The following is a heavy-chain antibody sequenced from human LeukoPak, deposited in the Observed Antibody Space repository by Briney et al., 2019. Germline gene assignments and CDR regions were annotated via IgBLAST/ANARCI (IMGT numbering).Heavy chain of an antibody. V-gene: IGHV3-21*06. D-gene: IGHD6-19*01. CDR2: VSGTSEYI. Sequence: PGGSLRLSCAASGFSFSTYSMIWVRQAPGKGLEWVSSVSGTSEYIYYADSVRGRFTISRDNAKNTVYLQMNSLRTEDTAVYYCARWYSSGWYSDYWGQGTLVTVSS. J-gene: IGHJ4*02. CDR3: ARWYSSGWYSDY. CDR1: GFSFSTYS.